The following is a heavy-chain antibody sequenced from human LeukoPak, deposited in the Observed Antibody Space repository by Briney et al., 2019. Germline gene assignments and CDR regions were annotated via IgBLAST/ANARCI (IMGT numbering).Heavy chain of an antibody. V-gene: IGHV4-34*01. D-gene: IGHD3-10*01. CDR2: INHSGST. Sequence: ETLSLTCAVYGGSFSGYYWSWIRQPPGKGLEWIGEINHSGSTNYNPSLKSRVTISVDTSKNQFSLKLSSVTAADTAVYYCASSPLWFGEFPFDYWGQGTLVTVSS. CDR1: GGSFSGYY. J-gene: IGHJ4*02. CDR3: ASSPLWFGEFPFDY.